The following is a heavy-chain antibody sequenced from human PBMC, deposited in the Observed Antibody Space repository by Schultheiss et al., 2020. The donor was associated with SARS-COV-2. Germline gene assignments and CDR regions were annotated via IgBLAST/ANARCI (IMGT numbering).Heavy chain of an antibody. J-gene: IGHJ4*02. CDR3: ARAFTGVTVTTPVDY. Sequence: GESLKISCAASGFTFSSYGMHWVRQAPGKGLEWVAVIWYDGSNKYYADSVKGRFTISRDNSKNTLYLQMNSLRAEDTAVYYCARAFTGVTVTTPVDYWGQGTLVTVSS. CDR1: GFTFSSYG. V-gene: IGHV3-33*01. D-gene: IGHD4-11*01. CDR2: IWYDGSNK.